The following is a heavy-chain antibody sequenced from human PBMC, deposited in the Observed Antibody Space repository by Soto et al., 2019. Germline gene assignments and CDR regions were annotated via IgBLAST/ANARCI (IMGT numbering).Heavy chain of an antibody. D-gene: IGHD6-13*01. CDR3: AKVSSSWYAGFFDL. CDR1: GFTFSSHA. CDR2: LSDSGDSI. J-gene: IGHJ4*02. Sequence: EVPLLESGGGLVQPGRSLRLSCTASGFTFSSHAMTWVRLAPGKGLEWVSGLSDSGDSIYYADSVKGRFTIYRDNSMNTLYLQMNTLRVEDTAVYYCAKVSSSWYAGFFDLWGQGT. V-gene: IGHV3-23*01.